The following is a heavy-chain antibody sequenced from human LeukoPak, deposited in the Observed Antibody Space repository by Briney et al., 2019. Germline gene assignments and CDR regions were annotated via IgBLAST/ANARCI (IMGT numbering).Heavy chain of an antibody. CDR3: ARGGGLVRTRAFSDY. D-gene: IGHD6-6*01. V-gene: IGHV3-48*01. CDR2: ISSSSSTI. CDR1: GFTFSSYS. Sequence: GGSLRLSCAASGFTFSSYSMNWVRQAPGKGLEWVSYISSSSSTIYYADSVKGRFTISRDNAKNSLYLQMNSLRAEDTAVYYCARGGGLVRTRAFSDYWGQGTLVTVSS. J-gene: IGHJ4*02.